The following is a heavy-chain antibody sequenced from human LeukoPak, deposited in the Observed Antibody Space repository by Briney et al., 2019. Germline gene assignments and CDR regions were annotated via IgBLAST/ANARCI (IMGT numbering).Heavy chain of an antibody. V-gene: IGHV3-30*18. J-gene: IGHJ6*02. CDR3: AKDRLAAGYVYYYYGMDV. D-gene: IGHD6-25*01. CDR1: GFTFSSYG. Sequence: PGGSLRLSCAASGFTFSSYGMHWVRQAPGKGLEWVAVISYDGSNKYYADSVKGRFTISRDNSKNTLYLQMNSLRAEDTAVYYCAKDRLAAGYVYYYYGMDVWGQGPTVTVSS. CDR2: ISYDGSNK.